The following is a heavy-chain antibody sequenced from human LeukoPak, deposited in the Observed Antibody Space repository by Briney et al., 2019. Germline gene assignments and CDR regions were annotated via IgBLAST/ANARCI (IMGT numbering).Heavy chain of an antibody. Sequence: PGRSLRLSCAASGFTFSSYGMHWVRQAPGKGLEWVAVISYDGSNKYYADSVKGRFTISRDNSKNTLYLQMNSLRAEDTAVYYCAKDSRTDPQPGGMDVWGQGTTVTVSS. V-gene: IGHV3-30*18. D-gene: IGHD2-2*01. CDR3: AKDSRTDPQPGGMDV. CDR1: GFTFSSYG. J-gene: IGHJ6*02. CDR2: ISYDGSNK.